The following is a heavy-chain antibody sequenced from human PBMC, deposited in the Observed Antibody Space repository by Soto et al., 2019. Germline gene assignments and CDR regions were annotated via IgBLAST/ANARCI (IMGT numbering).Heavy chain of an antibody. V-gene: IGHV4-34*01. CDR2: IHYSGSA. Sequence: PSETLSLTCAVYGASLSDNYCNWLRQPPGKGLEWIGEIHYSGSANYNPSLNSRLTMSVDRSKSQFSMKLASVTAADTAVYYCARGVGGSGLNWFDPWGQGTLVTVSS. CDR3: ARGVGGSGLNWFDP. D-gene: IGHD6-19*01. J-gene: IGHJ5*02. CDR1: GASLSDNY.